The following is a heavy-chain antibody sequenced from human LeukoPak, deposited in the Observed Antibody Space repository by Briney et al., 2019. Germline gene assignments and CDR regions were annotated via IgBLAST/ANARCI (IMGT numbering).Heavy chain of an antibody. CDR2: IYYSGST. J-gene: IGHJ5*02. CDR1: GDSISSSNYF. D-gene: IGHD1-26*01. V-gene: IGHV4-39*07. Sequence: SETLSLTCTVSGDSISSSNYFWGWIRQPPGKGLECIGSIYYSGSTYYNPSLKSRVTMSVDMSKNQFSLRLSSVTAADTAVYYCARGGDSGSFAATSRCWFDPWGRGTLVTVSS. CDR3: ARGGDSGSFAATSRCWFDP.